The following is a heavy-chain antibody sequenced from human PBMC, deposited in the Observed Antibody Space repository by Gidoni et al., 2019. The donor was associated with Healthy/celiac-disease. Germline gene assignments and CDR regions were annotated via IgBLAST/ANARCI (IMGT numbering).Heavy chain of an antibody. Sequence: EVQLLESGGGLVQPGGSLRLPCAASAFTFSSYAMSWVRQAPGKGLVWVSATSGSGGSTYYADSVKGRLTISRDNSKNTLYLQMNSLRAEDTAVYYCAKVWYGGNHAFDIWGQGTMVTVSS. J-gene: IGHJ3*02. CDR3: AKVWYGGNHAFDI. V-gene: IGHV3-23*01. D-gene: IGHD2-15*01. CDR1: AFTFSSYA. CDR2: TSGSGGST.